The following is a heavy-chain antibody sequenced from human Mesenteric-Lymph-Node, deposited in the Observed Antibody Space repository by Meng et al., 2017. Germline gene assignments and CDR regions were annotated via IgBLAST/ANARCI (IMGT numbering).Heavy chain of an antibody. D-gene: IGHD7-27*01. CDR2: INLISETT. J-gene: IGHJ2*01. CDR3: ARDPGERPIPYYWYFDL. CDR1: GNTFATSF. V-gene: IGHV1-46*01. Sequence: ASVKVSCKASGNTFATSFIHWVRQAPGQGLEWMVVINLISETTAYAQKFQGRVTVTRDTATSTVDMELSSLRFEDTAVYYCARDPGERPIPYYWYFDLWGRGTLVTVSS.